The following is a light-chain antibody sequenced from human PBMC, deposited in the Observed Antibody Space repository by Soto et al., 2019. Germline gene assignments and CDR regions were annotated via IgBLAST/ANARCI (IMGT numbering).Light chain of an antibody. V-gene: IGKV1-5*01. J-gene: IGKJ4*01. CDR1: QSISSY. Sequence: DIQMTQSPSTLSASVGDRVTIACRASQSISSYLAWYQRTPGKAPKLLIYDASNLETGVPSRYSGSGSGTEFTLTISRLQPDDFATYYCQQYSSYPLTFGGGTKVEI. CDR3: QQYSSYPLT. CDR2: DAS.